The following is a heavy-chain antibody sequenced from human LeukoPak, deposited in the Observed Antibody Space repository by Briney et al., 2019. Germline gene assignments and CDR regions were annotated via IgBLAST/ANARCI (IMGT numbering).Heavy chain of an antibody. CDR2: INPNSGGT. V-gene: IGHV1-2*02. J-gene: IGHJ4*02. Sequence: ASVKVSRKASGYTFTGYYMHWVRQAPGQGLEWMGWINPNSGGTNYAQKFQGRVTMTRDTSISTAYMELSRLRSDDTAVYYCARSIANYYYDSDWGQGTLVTVSS. CDR1: GYTFTGYY. CDR3: ARSIANYYYDSD. D-gene: IGHD3-22*01.